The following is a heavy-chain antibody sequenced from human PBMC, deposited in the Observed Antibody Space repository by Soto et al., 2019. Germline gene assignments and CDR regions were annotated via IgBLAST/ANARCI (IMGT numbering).Heavy chain of an antibody. D-gene: IGHD2-2*01. CDR1: GFTVSSNY. V-gene: IGHV3-53*01. Sequence: GGSLRLSCAASGFTVSSNYMSWVRQAPGKGLEWVSDIYNGGNKYYADSVKGRFTISRDNSKNTLYLQMDSLRAEDTAVYYCAREDCSSTSCYMSVRHYYGMDVWGLGTTVTVSS. CDR2: IYNGGNK. J-gene: IGHJ6*02. CDR3: AREDCSSTSCYMSVRHYYGMDV.